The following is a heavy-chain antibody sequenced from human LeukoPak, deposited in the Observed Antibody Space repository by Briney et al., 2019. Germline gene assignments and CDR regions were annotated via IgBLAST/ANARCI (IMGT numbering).Heavy chain of an antibody. Sequence: GGSLRLSCAASGFTFNTYSTNWVRQAPGKGLEWISYISAASVARKYAESVKGRFTISRDNVDKSVHLQMNNLRAEDTAVYYCARGLNGEDTVYFDYWGQGTLVTVSS. CDR2: ISAASVAR. D-gene: IGHD5-18*01. J-gene: IGHJ4*02. CDR1: GFTFNTYS. V-gene: IGHV3-48*04. CDR3: ARGLNGEDTVYFDY.